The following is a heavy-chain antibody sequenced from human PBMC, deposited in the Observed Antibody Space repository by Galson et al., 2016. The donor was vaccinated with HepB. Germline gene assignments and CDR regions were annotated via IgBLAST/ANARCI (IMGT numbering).Heavy chain of an antibody. CDR3: ARQWGGGYYVVVVTAVMSFDP. J-gene: IGHJ5*02. D-gene: IGHD2-21*02. V-gene: IGHV4-39*01. CDR1: GVSISSSSDY. CDR2: IYSSGGT. Sequence: LSLTCNVSGVSISSSSDYWAWIRQPPEKGLEWIGNIYSSGGTQYNPSLRSRLTISVDTSKNQFSLKLTSVTAADTAVYYCARQWGGGYYVVVVTAVMSFDPWGQGILV.